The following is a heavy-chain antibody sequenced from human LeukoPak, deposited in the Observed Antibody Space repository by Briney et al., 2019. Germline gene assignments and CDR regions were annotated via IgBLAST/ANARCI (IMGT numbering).Heavy chain of an antibody. CDR3: ARDYLGFGESCFDH. CDR2: ISSSTSTR. J-gene: IGHJ4*02. D-gene: IGHD3-10*01. CDR1: GFTFSSLT. Sequence: GGSLRLSCAASGFTFSSLTLNWVRQAPGKGLEWVSYISSSTSTRYYAGSVQGRFTITRHNAKNTLYLQMNSMVDEDTAGYYCARDYLGFGESCFDHWGQGTLVIVSS. V-gene: IGHV3-48*02.